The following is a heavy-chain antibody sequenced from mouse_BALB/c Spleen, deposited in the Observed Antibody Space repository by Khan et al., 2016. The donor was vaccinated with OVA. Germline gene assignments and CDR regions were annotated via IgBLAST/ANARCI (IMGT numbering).Heavy chain of an antibody. Sequence: EVELVESGGGLVQPGGSRKLSCAASGFSFSDYGMAWVRQAQGKGPEWVTFISSLAYTIYYADTVTGRFTISRENAKNTLYLEMSSLRSEDTAMYYCARLYDGSSWAYWGQGTLVTVSA. V-gene: IGHV5-15*02. CDR3: ARLYDGSSWAY. CDR1: GFSFSDYG. D-gene: IGHD1-1*01. CDR2: ISSLAYTI. J-gene: IGHJ3*01.